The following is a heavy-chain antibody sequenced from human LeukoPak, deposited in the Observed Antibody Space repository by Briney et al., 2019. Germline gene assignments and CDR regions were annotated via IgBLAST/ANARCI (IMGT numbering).Heavy chain of an antibody. CDR2: IKKDGSEK. J-gene: IGHJ5*02. CDR3: AREIYGDYWGVWFDP. Sequence: GGSLRLSCAASGFTFSSHWMSWVRQAPGKGLEWVANIKKDGSEKYYVDSVKGRFTISRDNAKTSLYLQMNSLRAEDTAVYYCAREIYGDYWGVWFDPWGQGTLVTVSS. V-gene: IGHV3-7*01. CDR1: GFTFSSHW. D-gene: IGHD4-17*01.